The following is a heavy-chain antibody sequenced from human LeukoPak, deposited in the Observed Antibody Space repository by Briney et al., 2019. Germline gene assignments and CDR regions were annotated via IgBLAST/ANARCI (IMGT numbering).Heavy chain of an antibody. D-gene: IGHD3/OR15-3a*01. V-gene: IGHV1-18*01. CDR3: ARISLSDFWSTLNAFDI. J-gene: IGHJ3*02. CDR2: ISAYNGNT. Sequence: ASVKVSCKASGYTFKNYGISWVRQAPGQGLEWMGWISAYNGNTNYAQKFQGRVTMTTDTSTDTAYVEVRSLRSDDTALYYCARISLSDFWSTLNAFDIWGQGTMVTVSP. CDR1: GYTFKNYG.